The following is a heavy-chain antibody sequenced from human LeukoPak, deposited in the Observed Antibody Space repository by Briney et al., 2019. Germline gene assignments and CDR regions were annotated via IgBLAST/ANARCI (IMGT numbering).Heavy chain of an antibody. CDR1: GFTFSSYA. V-gene: IGHV3-74*01. J-gene: IGHJ4*02. CDR3: AIDPDSYGYQYDY. CDR2: INSDGSST. Sequence: PGGSLRLSCAASGFTFSSYAMSWVRQAPGKGLVWVSRINSDGSSTSYADSVKGRFTISRDNAKNTLYLQMNSLRAEDTAVYYCAIDPDSYGYQYDYWGQGTLVTVSS. D-gene: IGHD5-18*01.